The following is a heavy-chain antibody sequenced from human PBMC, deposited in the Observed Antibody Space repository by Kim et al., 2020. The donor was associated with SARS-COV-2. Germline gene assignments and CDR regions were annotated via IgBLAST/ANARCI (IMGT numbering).Heavy chain of an antibody. V-gene: IGHV3-13*01. Sequence: GGSLRLSCAASGFTFSSYDMHWVRQATGKGLEWVSAIATAGDTYYPGSVKGRFTISRENAKNSLYLQMNSLRAGDTAVYYCARERSEMRKYSGYDWYYYYGMDVWGQGTTVTVSS. J-gene: IGHJ6*02. CDR3: ARERSEMRKYSGYDWYYYYGMDV. CDR1: GFTFSSYD. D-gene: IGHD5-12*01. CDR2: IATAGDT.